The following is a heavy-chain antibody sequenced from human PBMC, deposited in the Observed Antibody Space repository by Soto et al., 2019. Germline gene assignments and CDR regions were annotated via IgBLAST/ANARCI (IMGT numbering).Heavy chain of an antibody. CDR3: AKNAHALVAWLAY. D-gene: IGHD3-9*01. V-gene: IGHV3-23*01. CDR2: MSGSGGST. CDR1: GFTFSSYA. Sequence: EVQLLEAGGGLVQPGGSLRLSCAASGFTFSSYAMSWVRQAPGKGLEGVSGMSGSGGSTYYADPVKGRFTISRDNSKNTLYLQMNSLRAEDTAVYYCAKNAHALVAWLAYWGQGTLVTVSS. J-gene: IGHJ4*02.